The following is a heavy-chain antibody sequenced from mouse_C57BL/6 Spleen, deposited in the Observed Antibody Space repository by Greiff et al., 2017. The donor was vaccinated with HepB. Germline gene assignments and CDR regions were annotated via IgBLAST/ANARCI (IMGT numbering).Heavy chain of an antibody. CDR3: ARSSYDGYYGFDY. CDR2: INPNNGGT. J-gene: IGHJ2*01. CDR1: GYTFTDYY. Sequence: VQLQQSGPELVKPGASVKISCKASGYTFTDYYMNWVKQSHGKSLEWIGDINPNNGGTSYNQKFKGKATLTVDKSSSTAYMELRSLTSEDSAVYYCARSSYDGYYGFDYWGQGTTLTVSS. D-gene: IGHD2-3*01. V-gene: IGHV1-26*01.